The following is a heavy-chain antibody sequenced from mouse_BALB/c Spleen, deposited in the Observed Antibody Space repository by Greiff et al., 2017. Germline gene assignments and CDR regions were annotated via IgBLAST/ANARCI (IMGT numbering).Heavy chain of an antibody. D-gene: IGHD4-1*01. CDR2: IDPSDSYT. CDR3: TRNWKDY. CDR1: GYTFTSYW. Sequence: VQLQQPGAELVKPGASVKMSCKASGYTFTSYWMHWVKQRPGQGLEWIGTIDPSDSYTSYNQKFKGKATLTVDTSSSTAYMQLSSLTSADSAVYYCTRNWKDYWGQGTTLTVSS. V-gene: IGHV1S127*01. J-gene: IGHJ2*01.